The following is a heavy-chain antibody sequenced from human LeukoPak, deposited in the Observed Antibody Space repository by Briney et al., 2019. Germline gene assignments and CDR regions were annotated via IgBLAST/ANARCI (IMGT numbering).Heavy chain of an antibody. V-gene: IGHV3-21*01. Sequence: GGSLRLSCAASGFTFSSYIMNWVRQAPGKGLEWVSSISPSGSHKYYADSVKGRFTISRDNAKNSVSLQMNSLRAEDTAVYYCARALLTVTRKRVSGFDLWGQGTMVSVSS. D-gene: IGHD4-17*01. CDR1: GFTFSSYI. CDR2: ISPSGSHK. CDR3: ARALLTVTRKRVSGFDL. J-gene: IGHJ3*01.